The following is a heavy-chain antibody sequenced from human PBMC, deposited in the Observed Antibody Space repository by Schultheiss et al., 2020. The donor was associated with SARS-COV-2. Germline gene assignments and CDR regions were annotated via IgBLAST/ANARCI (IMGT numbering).Heavy chain of an antibody. CDR2: INPNSGGT. Sequence: ASVKVSCKVSGYTLTELSMHWVRQAPGKGLEWMGWINPNSGGTNYAQKFQGWVTLTRDTSISTAYMELSSLVSDDTAVYYCARGGGITIFGVAPINNYYYYYYMDVWGKGTPVTVSS. CDR3: ARGGGITIFGVAPINNYYYYYYMDV. V-gene: IGHV1-2*04. J-gene: IGHJ6*03. CDR1: GYTLTELS. D-gene: IGHD3-3*01.